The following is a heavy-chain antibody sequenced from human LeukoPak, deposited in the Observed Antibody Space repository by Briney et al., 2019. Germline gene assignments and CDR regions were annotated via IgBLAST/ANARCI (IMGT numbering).Heavy chain of an antibody. CDR1: GGSFSGYY. CDR2: INHSGST. CDR3: ARERKWRGPNWFDP. Sequence: SETLSLTCAVYGGSFSGYYWSWIRQPPGKGLEWIGEINHSGSTNYNPSLKSRVTISVDTSKNQFSLKQSSVTAADTAVYYCARERKWRGPNWFDPWGQGTLVTVSS. J-gene: IGHJ5*02. D-gene: IGHD2-8*01. V-gene: IGHV4-34*01.